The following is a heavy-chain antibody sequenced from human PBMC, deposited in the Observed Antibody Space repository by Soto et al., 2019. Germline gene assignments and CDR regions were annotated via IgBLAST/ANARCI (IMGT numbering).Heavy chain of an antibody. V-gene: IGHV4-34*01. J-gene: IGHJ3*02. D-gene: IGHD2-15*01. CDR2: INHSGST. Sequence: QVQLQQWGAGLLKPSETLSLTCAVYGGSFSGYYWSWIRQPPGKGLEWIGEINHSGSTSYNPSLKSRVTISVDTSKNQFSLKLSSVTAADTAVYYCASDRLYCSGGSCSAFDIWGQGTMVTVSS. CDR3: ASDRLYCSGGSCSAFDI. CDR1: GGSFSGYY.